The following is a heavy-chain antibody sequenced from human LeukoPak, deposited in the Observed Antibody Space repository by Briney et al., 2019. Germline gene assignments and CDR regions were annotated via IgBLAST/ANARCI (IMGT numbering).Heavy chain of an antibody. CDR2: IYYSGST. CDR1: GGSISSYY. V-gene: IGHV4-59*08. J-gene: IGHJ6*02. CDR3: ARLSDSGGWYYDHYYYYGMDV. Sequence: PSETLSLTCTVSGGSISSYYWSWIRQPPGKGLEWIGYIYYSGSTNYNPSLKSRVTISVDTSKNQFSLKLSSVTAADMAVYYCARLSDSGGWYYDHYYYYGMDVWGQGTTVTVSS. D-gene: IGHD6-19*01.